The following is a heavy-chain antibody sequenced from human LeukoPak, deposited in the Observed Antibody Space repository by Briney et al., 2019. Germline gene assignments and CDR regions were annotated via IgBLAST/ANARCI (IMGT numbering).Heavy chain of an antibody. CDR1: GFTFSSYA. Sequence: GGSLRLSCAASGFTFSSYAMHWVRQAPGKGLEWVAVISYDGSNKYYADSVKGRFTISRDNSKNTLYLQMNSLRAEDTAVYYCARGGHLAAAGFDYWGQGTLVTVSS. J-gene: IGHJ4*02. D-gene: IGHD6-13*01. CDR2: ISYDGSNK. CDR3: ARGGHLAAAGFDY. V-gene: IGHV3-30-3*01.